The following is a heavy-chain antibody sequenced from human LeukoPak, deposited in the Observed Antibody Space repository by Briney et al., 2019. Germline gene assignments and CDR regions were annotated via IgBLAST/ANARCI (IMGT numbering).Heavy chain of an antibody. V-gene: IGHV1-2*02. CDR3: ARDLHFWQGTSFDY. J-gene: IGHJ4*02. D-gene: IGHD3-3*02. Sequence: ASVKVSCKASGYTFINYYIYWVRQAPGQGLEWMGWINPNSGGTKYAQKFQGRVTMTRDTSISTAYMELSRLRSDDTAVYYCARDLHFWQGTSFDYWGQGTLVTVSS. CDR1: GYTFINYY. CDR2: INPNSGGT.